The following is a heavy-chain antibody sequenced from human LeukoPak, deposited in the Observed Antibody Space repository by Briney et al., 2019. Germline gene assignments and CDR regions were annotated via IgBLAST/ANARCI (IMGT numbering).Heavy chain of an antibody. J-gene: IGHJ4*02. CDR3: AKDDPPMAYSSSWYYFDY. CDR2: ISGSGGST. V-gene: IGHV3-23*01. Sequence: PGGSLRLSFAASGFTFSSYAMSWVRQAPGKGLEWVSAISGSGGSTYYADSVKGRFTISRDNSKNTLYLQMNSLRAEDTAVYYCAKDDPPMAYSSSWYYFDYWGQGTLVTVSS. CDR1: GFTFSSYA. D-gene: IGHD6-13*01.